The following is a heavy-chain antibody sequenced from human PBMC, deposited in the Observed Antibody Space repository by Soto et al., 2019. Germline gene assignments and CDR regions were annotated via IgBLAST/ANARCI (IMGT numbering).Heavy chain of an antibody. D-gene: IGHD4-17*01. Sequence: SETLSLTCTVSGGSISSYYWSWIRQPAGKGLEWIGRIYTSGSTNYNPSLKSRVTMSVDTSKNQFSLKLSSVTAADTAVYYCARDTRGYYGGKSYYYYYGMDVWGQGTTVTVSS. J-gene: IGHJ6*02. CDR3: ARDTRGYYGGKSYYYYYGMDV. CDR2: IYTSGST. V-gene: IGHV4-4*07. CDR1: GGSISSYY.